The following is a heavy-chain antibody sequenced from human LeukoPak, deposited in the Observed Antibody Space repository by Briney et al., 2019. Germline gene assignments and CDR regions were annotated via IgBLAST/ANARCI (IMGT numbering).Heavy chain of an antibody. CDR3: VLQLTIYFDH. V-gene: IGHV1-69*08. Sequence: ASVKVSCKASGGTFSSYSITWVRQAPGQGLEWMGRIIPILGTVNYAQKFQGRVTITADKSTTTAYMELSSLRSEDTAVYYCVLQLTIYFDHWGQGILVTVSS. CDR1: GGTFSSYS. CDR2: IIPILGTV. J-gene: IGHJ4*02. D-gene: IGHD3-3*01.